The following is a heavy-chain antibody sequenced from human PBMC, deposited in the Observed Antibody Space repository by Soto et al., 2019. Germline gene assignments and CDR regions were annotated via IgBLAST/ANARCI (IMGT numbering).Heavy chain of an antibody. V-gene: IGHV4-39*01. CDR3: ARHEKTNYGELKEVRGVTEIDDY. Sequence: SETLSLTCTVSGGSISSSSYYWGWIRQPPGKGLEWIGSIYYSGSTYYNPSLKSRVTISVDTSKNQFSLKLSSVTAADTAVYYCARHEKTNYGELKEVRGVTEIDDYWGQGTLVTVSS. CDR1: GGSISSSSYY. CDR2: IYYSGST. J-gene: IGHJ4*02. D-gene: IGHD3-10*01.